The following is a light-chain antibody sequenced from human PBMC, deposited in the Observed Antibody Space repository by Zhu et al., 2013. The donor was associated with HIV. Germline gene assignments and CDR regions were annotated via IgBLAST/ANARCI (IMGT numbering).Light chain of an antibody. Sequence: EIVMTQSPATLSVSPGERATLSCRASQSVNSNLAWYQQRPGQAPRLLIYGASSRATGIPDRFSGSGSGTDFTLTISRLEPEDFAVYYCQQRSNWPLTFGGGTKVEIK. CDR2: GAS. J-gene: IGKJ4*01. V-gene: IGKV3D-20*02. CDR3: QQRSNWPLT. CDR1: QSVNSN.